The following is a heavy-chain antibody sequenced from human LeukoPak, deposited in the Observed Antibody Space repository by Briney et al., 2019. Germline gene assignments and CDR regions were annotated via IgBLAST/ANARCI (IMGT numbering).Heavy chain of an antibody. CDR3: ARGGTWVFYFDY. D-gene: IGHD6-13*01. CDR2: IYHTGST. CDR1: GYSISSGYY. V-gene: IGHV4-38-2*02. Sequence: SETLSLTCTVSGYSISSGYYWDWIRQPPGKGLEWIGRIYHTGSTYYNPSLKSRATILVGTSKNQFSLRLTYVAAADTAVYYCARGGTWVFYFDYWGQGTLSPSPQ. J-gene: IGHJ4*02.